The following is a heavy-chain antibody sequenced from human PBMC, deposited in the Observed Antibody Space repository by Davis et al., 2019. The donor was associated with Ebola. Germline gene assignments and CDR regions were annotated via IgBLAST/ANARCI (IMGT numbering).Heavy chain of an antibody. CDR1: GFTFSSYS. D-gene: IGHD6-13*01. Sequence: GESLKISCAASGFTFSSYSMNWVRQAPGKGLEWVSYISSSSSTIYYADSVKGRFTISRDNAKNSLYLQMNSLRDEDTAVYYCARAYSSSWHYYYGMDVWGQGTLVTVSS. V-gene: IGHV3-48*02. CDR2: ISSSSSTI. J-gene: IGHJ6*02. CDR3: ARAYSSSWHYYYGMDV.